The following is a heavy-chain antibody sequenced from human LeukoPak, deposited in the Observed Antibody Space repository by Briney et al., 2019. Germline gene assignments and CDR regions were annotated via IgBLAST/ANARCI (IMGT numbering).Heavy chain of an antibody. D-gene: IGHD2-15*01. CDR3: ARSGYCSGGSCYGSRYFDY. V-gene: IGHV3-7*01. J-gene: IGHJ4*02. Sequence: GGSLRLSCAASGFTFSSYWMSWVRQAPGKGLEWVANIKQDGSEKYYVDSVKGRFTISRDNAKNSLYLQMNSLRAEDTAVYYCARSGYCSGGSCYGSRYFDYWGQGTLVTVSS. CDR1: GFTFSSYW. CDR2: IKQDGSEK.